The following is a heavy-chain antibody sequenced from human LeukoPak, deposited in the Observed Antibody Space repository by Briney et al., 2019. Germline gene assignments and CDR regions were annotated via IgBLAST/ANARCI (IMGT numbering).Heavy chain of an antibody. Sequence: VSVTVSCKASGYTFSRYGISWVGQAPGQGLEWMGWISAYNGNTNYAQKLQGRVTMTTDTSTSTAYMELRSLRSDDTAVYYCARDLEWEQHNAFDIWGQGTMVTVSS. CDR3: ARDLEWEQHNAFDI. D-gene: IGHD1-26*01. CDR1: GYTFSRYG. J-gene: IGHJ3*02. V-gene: IGHV1-18*01. CDR2: ISAYNGNT.